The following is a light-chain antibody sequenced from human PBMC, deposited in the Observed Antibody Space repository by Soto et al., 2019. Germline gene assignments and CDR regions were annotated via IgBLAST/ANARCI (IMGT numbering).Light chain of an antibody. J-gene: IGLJ2*01. V-gene: IGLV2-14*03. CDR1: SSDVGVYNY. Sequence: QSVLTQPASVSGSPGQSITISCTGTSSDVGVYNYVSWYQQHPGKAPKLMIYDVSNRPSGVSNRFSGSKSGNTASLTISGLQDEDEADYYCSSYTSSSTLVVFGGGTKLTVL. CDR3: SSYTSSSTLVV. CDR2: DVS.